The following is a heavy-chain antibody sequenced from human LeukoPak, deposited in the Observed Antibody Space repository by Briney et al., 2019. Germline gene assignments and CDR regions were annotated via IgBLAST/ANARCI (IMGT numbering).Heavy chain of an antibody. CDR2: ISYDGSNK. D-gene: IGHD5-18*01. CDR3: ARDGSWIQLWVGAFDI. J-gene: IGHJ3*02. Sequence: GGSLRLSCAASGFTFSSYAMHWVHQAPGKGLEWVAVISYDGSNKYYADSVKGRFTISRDNSKNTLYLQMNSLRAEDTAVYYCARDGSWIQLWVGAFDIWGQGTMVTVSS. V-gene: IGHV3-30-3*01. CDR1: GFTFSSYA.